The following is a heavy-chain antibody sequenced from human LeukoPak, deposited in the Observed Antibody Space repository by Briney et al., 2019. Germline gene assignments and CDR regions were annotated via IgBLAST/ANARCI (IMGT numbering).Heavy chain of an antibody. CDR2: ISGSGGST. Sequence: GGSLRLSCAASGFTFSSYAMSWVRQAPGKGLEWVSAISGSGGSTYYADSVKGRFTISRDNAKNSLYLQMNSLRAEDTAVYYCARLESARIAYYWGQGTMVTVSS. CDR1: GFTFSSYA. J-gene: IGHJ4*02. CDR3: ARLESARIAYY. V-gene: IGHV3-23*01. D-gene: IGHD2-21*01.